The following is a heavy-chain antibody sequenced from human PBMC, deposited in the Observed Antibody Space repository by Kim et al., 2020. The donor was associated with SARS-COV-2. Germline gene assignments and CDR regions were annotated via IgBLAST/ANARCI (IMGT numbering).Heavy chain of an antibody. J-gene: IGHJ4*02. CDR1: GFTFKIHW. CDR2: IKSKNDGGTI. V-gene: IGHV3-15*01. Sequence: GGSLRLSCAASGFTFKIHWLTWVRQAPGKRPEWVGRIKSKNDGGTIEYAAPVEGRITISRDDSKDMLYLQMNSLKIEDTAMYYCVIVSNWGLGTLVTVSS. CDR3: VIVSN.